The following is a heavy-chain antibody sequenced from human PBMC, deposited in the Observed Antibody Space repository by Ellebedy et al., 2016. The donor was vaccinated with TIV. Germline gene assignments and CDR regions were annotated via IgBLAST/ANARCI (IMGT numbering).Heavy chain of an antibody. V-gene: IGHV1-2*02. J-gene: IGHJ4*02. CDR3: ARALVDTAMATGTDH. CDR1: GYTFTGHY. CDR2: INPNSGVT. Sequence: AASVKVSCKASGYTFTGHYMHWVRHAPGQGLEWMGWINPNSGVTKYAQKFQGRVTMTRDTSIRTAYMEVSSLSSDDTAVYHCARALVDTAMATGTDHWGQGTLVTVSS. D-gene: IGHD5-18*01.